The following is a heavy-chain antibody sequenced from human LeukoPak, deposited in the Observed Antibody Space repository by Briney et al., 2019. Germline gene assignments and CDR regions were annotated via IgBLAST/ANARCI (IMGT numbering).Heavy chain of an antibody. J-gene: IGHJ4*02. V-gene: IGHV5-51*01. D-gene: IGHD4-17*01. CDR2: IYPGDSDT. Sequence: GESLKISCKGSGYSFTSYWIVWVRQMPGKGLEYMGIIYPGDSDTTYSPSFQGQATISADKSISTAYLQWSSLKASDTAIYYCAISTVTTNGKYYFDYWGQGTLVTVSS. CDR3: AISTVTTNGKYYFDY. CDR1: GYSFTSYW.